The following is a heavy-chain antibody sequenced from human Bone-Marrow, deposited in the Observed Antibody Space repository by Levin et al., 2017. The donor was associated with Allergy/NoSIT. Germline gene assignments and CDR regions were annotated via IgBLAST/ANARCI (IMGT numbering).Heavy chain of an antibody. V-gene: IGHV3-7*04. CDR3: TRALDY. J-gene: IGHJ4*02. Sequence: QAGGSLRLSCVASGFTFDFHWMDWVRQVPGKGLEWVANINKDGSEIYYVDSVRGRFTVSRDNAKNSLYLQMNSLRAEDTAMYYCTRALDYWGQGTLVTVSS. D-gene: IGHD2-2*03. CDR1: GFTFDFHW. CDR2: INKDGSEI.